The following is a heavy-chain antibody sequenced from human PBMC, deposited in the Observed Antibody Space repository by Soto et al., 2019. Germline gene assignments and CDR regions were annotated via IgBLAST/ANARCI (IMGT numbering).Heavy chain of an antibody. CDR3: AREAAGLGNWFDP. CDR2: IYHSGST. V-gene: IGHV4-31*03. J-gene: IGHJ5*02. D-gene: IGHD6-13*01. CDR1: GGSISSGGYY. Sequence: QVQLQESGPGLVKPSQTLSLTCNVSGGSISSGGYYWSWIRQHPGKGLEWIGYIYHSGSTYYNPSLKFRVTISVATSKNQFSLKLSSVTAADTAVYYCAREAAGLGNWFDPWGQGTLVTVSS.